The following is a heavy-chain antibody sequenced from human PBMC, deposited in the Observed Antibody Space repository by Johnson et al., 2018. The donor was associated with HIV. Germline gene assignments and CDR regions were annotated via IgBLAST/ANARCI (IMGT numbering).Heavy chain of an antibody. V-gene: IGHV3-30*03. J-gene: IGHJ3*02. CDR2: ISYDGSNK. CDR1: GFTFSSYG. CDR3: ARASDAFDI. Sequence: QMQLVESGGDVVQPGRSLRLSCAASGFTFSSYGMHWVRQAPGKGLDWVADISYDGSNKYYADSVKGRFTISRDNSKNTLYLQMNSLRAEDTAVYYCARASDAFDIWGQGTMVTVSA.